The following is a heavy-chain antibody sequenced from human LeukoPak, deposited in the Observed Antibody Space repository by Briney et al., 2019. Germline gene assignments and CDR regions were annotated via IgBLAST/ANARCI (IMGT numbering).Heavy chain of an antibody. CDR3: AKDKGSESSWTFDY. D-gene: IGHD6-13*01. V-gene: IGHV3-33*06. CDR1: GFTFSGDW. Sequence: GGSLRLSCAASGFTFSGDWMHWVRQAPGKGLEWVAVIWYDRSNKYYADSVKGRFTISRDNSKNTLYLQMNSLRAEDTAVYYCAKDKGSESSWTFDYWGQGTLVTVSS. J-gene: IGHJ4*02. CDR2: IWYDRSNK.